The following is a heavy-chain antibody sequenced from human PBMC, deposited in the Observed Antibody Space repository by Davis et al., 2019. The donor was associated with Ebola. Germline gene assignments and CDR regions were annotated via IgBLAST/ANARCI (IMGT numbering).Heavy chain of an antibody. CDR3: ARGRGYSYGRGVYYYYGMDV. J-gene: IGHJ6*02. D-gene: IGHD5-18*01. V-gene: IGHV3-11*06. Sequence: GRFTISRDNAKNSLYLQMNSLRAEDTAVYYCARGRGYSYGRGVYYYYGMDVWGQGTTVTVSS.